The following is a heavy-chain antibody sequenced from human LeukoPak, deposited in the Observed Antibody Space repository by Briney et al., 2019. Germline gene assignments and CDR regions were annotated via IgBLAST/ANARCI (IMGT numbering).Heavy chain of an antibody. V-gene: IGHV3-23*01. J-gene: IGHJ4*02. CDR1: GFTFSSYA. D-gene: IGHD1-26*01. CDR3: AKEKSAVGNLVGAEGKVFDY. Sequence: QPGGSLRLSCAASGFTFSSYAMSWVRQAPGKGLEWVSAISGSGGSTYYADSVKGRFTISRDNSKNTLYLQMNSLRAEDTAVYYCAKEKSAVGNLVGAEGKVFDYWGQGTLVTVSS. CDR2: ISGSGGST.